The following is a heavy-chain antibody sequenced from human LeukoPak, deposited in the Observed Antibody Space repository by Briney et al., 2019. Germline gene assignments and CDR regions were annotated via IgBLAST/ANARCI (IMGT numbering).Heavy chain of an antibody. D-gene: IGHD6-13*01. V-gene: IGHV1-2*02. CDR1: GYTFTGHY. Sequence: GASVMVSCKASGYTFTGHYMHWVRQAPGQGLEWMGWINPNSGGTNYAQKLQGRVTMTRDTSISTAYMELSRLRSDDTAVYYCARDVGPAAGVPGPFDYWGQGTLVTVSS. CDR2: INPNSGGT. J-gene: IGHJ4*02. CDR3: ARDVGPAAGVPGPFDY.